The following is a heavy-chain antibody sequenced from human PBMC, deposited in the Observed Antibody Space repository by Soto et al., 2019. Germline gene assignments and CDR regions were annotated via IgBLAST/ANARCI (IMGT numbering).Heavy chain of an antibody. CDR3: ARVASNYYDSSGYYFDY. Sequence: QVQLVQSGAEVKKPGASVKVSCKASGYIFTGYYIHCVRQAPGQGLGWMGWINPNSGGTNYAQKFQGWVTMTRDTSNSTAYMELSRLRSDDTAVYYCARVASNYYDSSGYYFDYWGQGTLVTVSS. D-gene: IGHD3-22*01. CDR1: GYIFTGYY. V-gene: IGHV1-2*04. J-gene: IGHJ4*02. CDR2: INPNSGGT.